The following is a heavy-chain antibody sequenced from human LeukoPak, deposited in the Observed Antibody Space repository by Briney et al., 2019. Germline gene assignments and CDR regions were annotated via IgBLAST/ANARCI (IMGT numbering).Heavy chain of an antibody. J-gene: IGHJ5*02. D-gene: IGHD5-18*01. CDR1: GYTFTSYY. V-gene: IGHV1-46*01. CDR2: INPSGGST. CDR3: ARGGNGDTPPCPWFAP. Sequence: ASVKVSCKASGYTFTSYYMHWVRQAPGQGLEWMGIINPSGGSTSYAQKFQGRVTMTRDTSTSTVYMELSSLRSEDTAVYYCARGGNGDTPPCPWFAPGGQGPRVPVS.